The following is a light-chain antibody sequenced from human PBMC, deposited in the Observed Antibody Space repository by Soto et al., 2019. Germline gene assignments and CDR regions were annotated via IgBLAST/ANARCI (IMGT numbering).Light chain of an antibody. CDR1: QTIGRAY. Sequence: EIVLTQSTGTLSLSPGETATLSCRASQTIGRAYLAWYQQKPGQAPRLLIFGSSSRATGIPDRFSGRGSGAEFTLTISRLEPEDFAVYYCQQYASSPLLTFGGGTKVDIK. CDR3: QQYASSPLLT. CDR2: GSS. J-gene: IGKJ4*01. V-gene: IGKV3-20*01.